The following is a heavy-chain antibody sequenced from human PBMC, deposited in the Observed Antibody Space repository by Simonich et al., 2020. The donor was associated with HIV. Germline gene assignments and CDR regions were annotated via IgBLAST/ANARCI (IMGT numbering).Heavy chain of an antibody. D-gene: IGHD5-12*01. CDR1: GGSFSGYY. CDR2: INHSGSP. V-gene: IGHV4-34*01. J-gene: IGHJ4*02. CDR3: ARRTGYDLDY. Sequence: QVHLQQWGAGLLNPSETLSLTCAVYGGSFSGYYCSWIRQPPGTGLEWIWEINHSGSPDYNPSLKSRVTISVDTSKNQFSLKLSSVTAADTALYYCARRTGYDLDYWGQGTLVTVSS.